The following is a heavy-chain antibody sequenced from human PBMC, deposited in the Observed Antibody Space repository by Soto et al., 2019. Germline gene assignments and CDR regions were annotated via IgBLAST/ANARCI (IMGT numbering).Heavy chain of an antibody. CDR1: GYTLTELS. J-gene: IGHJ4*02. Sequence: QVQLVQSGAEVKKPGASVKVSCKVSGYTLTELSMHWVRQAPGKGLEWMGGIIPLFGTANYAQKFQGRVTITADEATSTAYMELSSLRSEDTAVYYCARQFDYDTSGYYYAYWGQGTLVTVSS. CDR2: IIPLFGTA. D-gene: IGHD3-22*01. V-gene: IGHV1-69*13. CDR3: ARQFDYDTSGYYYAY.